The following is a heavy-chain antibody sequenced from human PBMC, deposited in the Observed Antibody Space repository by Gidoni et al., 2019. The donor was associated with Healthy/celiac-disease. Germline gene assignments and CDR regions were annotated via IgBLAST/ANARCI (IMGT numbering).Heavy chain of an antibody. V-gene: IGHV1-2*04. CDR3: ARGAYCSGGSCLLQHFDY. Sequence: QVQLVQSWSEVKKPGALVKVSCRASGYSFTSYYLHWVRQAPGQGIEWMGWIKPNSGGTNYEQKFQGWVHMTRETSISTAYMELSRLRSEDTAVYYCARGAYCSGGSCLLQHFDYWGQGTLVTVSS. J-gene: IGHJ4*02. D-gene: IGHD2-15*01. CDR2: IKPNSGGT. CDR1: GYSFTSYY.